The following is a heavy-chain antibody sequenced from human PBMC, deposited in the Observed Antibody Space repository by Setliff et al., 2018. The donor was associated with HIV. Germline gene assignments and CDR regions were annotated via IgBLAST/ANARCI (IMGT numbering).Heavy chain of an antibody. CDR3: ARGWGLSYYYDSSGYTPFDY. V-gene: IGHV1-2*02. CDR2: INPNSGGT. D-gene: IGHD3-22*01. J-gene: IGHJ4*02. Sequence: ASVKVSCKASGYTFTGYYMHWVRQAPGQGLEWMGWINPNSGGTNYAQKFQGRVTMTRDTSISTAYMELSRRRSDDTAVYYCARGWGLSYYYDSSGYTPFDYWGQGTLVTVSS. CDR1: GYTFTGYY.